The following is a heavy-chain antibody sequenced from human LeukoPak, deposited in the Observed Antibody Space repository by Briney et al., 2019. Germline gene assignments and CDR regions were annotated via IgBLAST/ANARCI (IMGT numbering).Heavy chain of an antibody. CDR3: ARGSYYAGFDY. V-gene: IGHV4-4*07. CDR1: GGSISSYY. Sequence: PSETLSLICTVSGGSISSYYWRWIRQPAGKGLEWIGRIYTSGSTNYNPSLKSRVTMSVDTSKNQFSLKLSSVTAADTAVYYCARGSYYAGFDYWGQGTLVTVSS. D-gene: IGHD3-3*01. CDR2: IYTSGST. J-gene: IGHJ4*02.